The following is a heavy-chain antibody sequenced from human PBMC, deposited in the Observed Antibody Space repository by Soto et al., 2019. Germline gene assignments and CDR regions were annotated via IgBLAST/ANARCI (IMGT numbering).Heavy chain of an antibody. CDR2: LYIADGT. D-gene: IGHD2-15*01. CDR1: GFTVSGKKY. CDR3: ATWLLREHAFDI. J-gene: IGHJ3*02. V-gene: IGHV3-53*01. Sequence: DVQVVESGGGLIQPGGSLRLSCAASGFTVSGKKYITWVRQAPGQGLEWVSALYIADGTFYADSVRGRFTVSIDSSKNTVYLQISNLSPEDTAVYFCATWLLREHAFDIWGLGTMVTVSS.